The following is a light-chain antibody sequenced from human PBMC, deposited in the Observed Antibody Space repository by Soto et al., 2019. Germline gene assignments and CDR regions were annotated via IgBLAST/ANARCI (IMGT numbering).Light chain of an antibody. CDR1: QSVSSY. Sequence: EIVLTQSPATLSLSPGERATLSCRASQSVSSYLVWYQQKPGQAPRLLIYDASNRATGIPARFSGSGSGTDFTLTISSLEPEDFAVYYCQQRSNWLWTFGQGTKVDIK. J-gene: IGKJ1*01. CDR2: DAS. CDR3: QQRSNWLWT. V-gene: IGKV3-11*01.